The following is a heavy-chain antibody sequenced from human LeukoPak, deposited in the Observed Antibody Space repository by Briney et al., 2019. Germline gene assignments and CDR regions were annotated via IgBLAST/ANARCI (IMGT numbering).Heavy chain of an antibody. J-gene: IGHJ4*02. CDR2: ISAYNGNT. CDR1: GYTFTSYG. D-gene: IGHD2-2*01. V-gene: IGHV1-18*01. Sequence: GASVNVSRKASGYTFTSYGISWVRQAPGQGLEWMGWISAYNGNTNYAQKLQGRVTMTTDTSTSTAYMELRSLRSDDTAVYYCARDHIVVVPAANAPLFDYWGQGTLVTVSS. CDR3: ARDHIVVVPAANAPLFDY.